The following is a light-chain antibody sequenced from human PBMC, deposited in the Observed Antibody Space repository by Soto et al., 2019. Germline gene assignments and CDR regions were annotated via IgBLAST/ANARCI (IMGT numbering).Light chain of an antibody. CDR2: DAA. CDR1: QSVSSY. CDR3: QQRSNWWT. J-gene: IGKJ1*01. Sequence: EIVLTQSPATLSLSPGERATLSCRASQSVSSYLAWYQQKPGQAPRLLIYDAANRATGIPARFSGSGSGTDFTLTNSSLDPEDYEVYYCQQRSNWWTVGEGTKMEIK. V-gene: IGKV3-11*01.